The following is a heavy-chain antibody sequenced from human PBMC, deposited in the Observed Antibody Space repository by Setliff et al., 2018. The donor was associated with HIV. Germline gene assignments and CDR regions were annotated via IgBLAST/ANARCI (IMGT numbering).Heavy chain of an antibody. J-gene: IGHJ4*02. CDR3: ARDSEPMSGTWYDY. Sequence: PSETLSLTCAVYGGPFSGYYWGWIRQSPGKGLEWIGEVHHSGRTTNYNPPLKSRVTMSVDTSKNQFSLKLTSVTAADTGTYYCARDSEPMSGTWYDYWGQGTLVTVSS. CDR2: VHHSGRTT. V-gene: IGHV4-34*01. CDR1: GGPFSGYY. D-gene: IGHD1-1*01.